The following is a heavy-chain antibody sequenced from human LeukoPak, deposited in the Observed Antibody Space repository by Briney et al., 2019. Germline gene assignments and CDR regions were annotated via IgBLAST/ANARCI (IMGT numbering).Heavy chain of an antibody. CDR3: SSSRLRDAFDI. CDR1: GFTVSSNY. J-gene: IGHJ3*02. D-gene: IGHD6-13*01. Sequence: GGSLRLSCAASGFTVSSNYMSWVRQAPGKGLEWVSVIYSGGSTYYADSVKGRFTNSRHNSKNTLYLQMNSLRAEDTAVYYCSSSRLRDAFDIWGQGTMVTVSS. V-gene: IGHV3-53*04. CDR2: IYSGGST.